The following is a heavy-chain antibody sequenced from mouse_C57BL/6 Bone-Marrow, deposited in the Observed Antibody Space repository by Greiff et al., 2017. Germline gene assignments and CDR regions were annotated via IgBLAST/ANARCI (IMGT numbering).Heavy chain of an antibody. CDR1: GYTFTSYG. V-gene: IGHV1-81*01. Sequence: VQLQESGAELVRPGASVKLSCKASGYTFTSYGISWVKQRTGQGLEWIGEIYPRSGNTYYNEKFKGKATLTADKSSSTAYMELRSLTSEDSAVYFCARSHMASVVAGDYWGQGTTLTVSS. J-gene: IGHJ2*01. D-gene: IGHD1-1*01. CDR2: IYPRSGNT. CDR3: ARSHMASVVAGDY.